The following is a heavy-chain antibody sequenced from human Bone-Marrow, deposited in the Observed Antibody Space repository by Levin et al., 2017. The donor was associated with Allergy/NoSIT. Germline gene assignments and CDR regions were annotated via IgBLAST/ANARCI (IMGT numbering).Heavy chain of an antibody. CDR1: GFTFSSYS. CDR2: ISGSGSYI. CDR3: TRWETGTQDYFDY. V-gene: IGHV3-21*01. Sequence: GGSLRLSCAASGFTFSSYSMSWVRQAPGKGLEWVSSISGSGSYIDYADSVKGRFTISRDNAKNSLYLQMNSLRAEDTAVYYCTRWETGTQDYFDYWGQGTLVTVSS. J-gene: IGHJ4*02. D-gene: IGHD1-26*01.